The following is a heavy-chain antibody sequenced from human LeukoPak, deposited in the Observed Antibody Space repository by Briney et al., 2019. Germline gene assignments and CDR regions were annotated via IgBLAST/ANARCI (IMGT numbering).Heavy chain of an antibody. D-gene: IGHD6-19*01. CDR1: GYTFTGYY. J-gene: IGHJ5*02. CDR3: ARDFLGGWYNGGFDP. V-gene: IGHV1-2*02. Sequence: GASVKVSCKASGYTFTGYYMHWVRQAPGQGLEWMGWINPNSGGTNYAQKFQGRVTMTRDTSINTAYMELSRLRSDDTAVYYCARDFLGGWYNGGFDPWGQGTPVTVSS. CDR2: INPNSGGT.